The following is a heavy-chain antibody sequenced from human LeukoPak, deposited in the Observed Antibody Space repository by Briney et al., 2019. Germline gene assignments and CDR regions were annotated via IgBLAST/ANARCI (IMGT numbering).Heavy chain of an antibody. D-gene: IGHD4-17*01. Sequence: GESLKISCKTSGYSFTSYWIGWVLQMPGKGLEWMGIIYPGDSDTRYSPSFQGQVTISADKSISTAYLQWSSLKASDTAMYYCARFDTVSNRLPLDYWGQGTLVTVSS. V-gene: IGHV5-51*01. J-gene: IGHJ4*02. CDR1: GYSFTSYW. CDR3: ARFDTVSNRLPLDY. CDR2: IYPGDSDT.